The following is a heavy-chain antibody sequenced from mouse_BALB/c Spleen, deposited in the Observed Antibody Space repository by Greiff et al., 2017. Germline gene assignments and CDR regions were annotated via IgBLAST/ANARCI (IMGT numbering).Heavy chain of an antibody. D-gene: IGHD4-1*01. J-gene: IGHJ2*01. CDR1: GFTFSDYY. CDR3: ARGGLGRHYFDY. CDR2: ISDGGSYT. V-gene: IGHV5-4*02. Sequence: EVQGVESGGGLVKPGGSLKLSCAASGFTFSDYYMYWVRQTPEKRLEWVATISDGGSYTYYPDSVKGRFTISRDNAKNTLYLQMSSLKSEDTAMYYCARGGLGRHYFDYWGQGTTLTVSS.